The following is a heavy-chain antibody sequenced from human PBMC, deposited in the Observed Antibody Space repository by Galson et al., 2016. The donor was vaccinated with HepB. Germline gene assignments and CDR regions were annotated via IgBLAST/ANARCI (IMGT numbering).Heavy chain of an antibody. CDR2: IYYSGSN. V-gene: IGHV4-59*01. CDR1: GGSISSYY. CDR3: ARDSDMGALSYFDY. D-gene: IGHD2-15*01. J-gene: IGHJ4*02. Sequence: ETLSLTCTVSGGSISSYYWSWIRQPPGKGLEWIGYIYYSGSNNYNRSLKSRVTISVDTSKNQFSLKLSSVTAAVTAVYYCARDSDMGALSYFDYWGQGTLVTVSS.